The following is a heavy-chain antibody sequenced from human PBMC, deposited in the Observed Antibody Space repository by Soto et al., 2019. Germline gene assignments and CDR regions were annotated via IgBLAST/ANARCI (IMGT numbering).Heavy chain of an antibody. CDR3: ARLLEYYGMDV. CDR1: GGSISSSSYY. Sequence: AETLSLTCTVSGGSISSSSYYWGWIRQPPGKGLEWIGSIYYSGSTYYNPSLKSRVTISVDTSKNQFSLKLSSVTAADTAVYYSARLLEYYGMDVWGQGTTVTVSS. J-gene: IGHJ6*02. CDR2: IYYSGST. D-gene: IGHD2-15*01. V-gene: IGHV4-39*01.